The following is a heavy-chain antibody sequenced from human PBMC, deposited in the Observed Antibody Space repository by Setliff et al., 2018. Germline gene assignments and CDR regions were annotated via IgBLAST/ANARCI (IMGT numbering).Heavy chain of an antibody. Sequence: ASVKVSCKASGDSIPKNAISWVRQAPGQGLEWMGMISTYTGKTTYAQKFQGRVTMTTDTSTGTGYMELRSLRSDDTAVYFCARFGGSCSSSSCYASDLWGQGTRVTVSS. CDR3: ARFGGSCSSSSCYASDL. D-gene: IGHD2-2*01. J-gene: IGHJ3*01. CDR1: GDSIPKNA. CDR2: ISTYTGKT. V-gene: IGHV1-18*01.